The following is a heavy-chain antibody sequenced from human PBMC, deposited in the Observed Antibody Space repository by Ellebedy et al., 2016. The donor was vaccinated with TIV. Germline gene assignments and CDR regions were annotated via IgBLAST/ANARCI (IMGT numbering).Heavy chain of an antibody. J-gene: IGHJ5*02. V-gene: IGHV3-21*01. CDR1: GFTFSSYS. Sequence: GGSLRLXCAASGFTFSSYSMNWVRQAPGKGLEWVSSISSSSSYIYYADSVKGRFTISRDNAKNSLYLQMNSLRAEDTAVYYCAGDCSSTSCYKGLNWFNPWGQGTLVTVSS. CDR2: ISSSSSYI. D-gene: IGHD2-2*02. CDR3: AGDCSSTSCYKGLNWFNP.